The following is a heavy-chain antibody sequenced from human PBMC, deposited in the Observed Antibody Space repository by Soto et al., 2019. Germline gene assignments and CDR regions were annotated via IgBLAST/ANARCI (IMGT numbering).Heavy chain of an antibody. D-gene: IGHD1-26*01. J-gene: IGHJ5*02. CDR3: ARPYHGSYFSGGSNWFDP. CDR1: GYTFTGYY. V-gene: IGHV1-2*02. CDR2: INPNSGGT. Sequence: ASVKVSCKASGYTFTGYYMHWVRQAPGQGLEWMGWINPNSGGTNYAQKFQGRVTMTRDTSISTAYMELSRLRSDDTAVYYCARPYHGSYFSGGSNWFDPWGQGTLVTVSS.